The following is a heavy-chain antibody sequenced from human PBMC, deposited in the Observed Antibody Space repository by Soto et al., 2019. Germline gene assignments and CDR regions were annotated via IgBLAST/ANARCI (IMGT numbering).Heavy chain of an antibody. CDR2: IIPILGIA. D-gene: IGHD2-21*02. Sequence: QVQLVQSGAEVKKPGSSVKVSCKASGGTFSSYTISWVRQAPGQGLEWMGRIIPILGIANYAQKFQGRVTVTSDKSTSTALMELSSLRSEDTAVYYCARDPRGHTTISVYGMDVWGQGTTVTVSS. J-gene: IGHJ6*02. CDR1: GGTFSSYT. V-gene: IGHV1-69*08. CDR3: ARDPRGHTTISVYGMDV.